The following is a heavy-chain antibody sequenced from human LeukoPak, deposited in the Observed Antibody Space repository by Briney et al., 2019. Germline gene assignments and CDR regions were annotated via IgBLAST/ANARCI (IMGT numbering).Heavy chain of an antibody. D-gene: IGHD2-2*01. V-gene: IGHV4-59*01. CDR1: GDSISRYY. J-gene: IGHJ6*02. CDR2: IYYRWST. Sequence: SETLSLTCTVCGDSISRYYGSWMRDPPGEGVGGIGYIYYRWSTNYNTPLQSRVTIPVDTSKNQFSLKLSSVTAADTAVYYCARAGYCRSTSCYYVGYYYYYGMDVWGQGTTVTVSS. CDR3: ARAGYCRSTSCYYVGYYYYYGMDV.